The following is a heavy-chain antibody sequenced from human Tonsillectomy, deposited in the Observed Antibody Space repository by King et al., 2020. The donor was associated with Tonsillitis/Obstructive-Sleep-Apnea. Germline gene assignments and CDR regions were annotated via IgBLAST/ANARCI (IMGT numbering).Heavy chain of an antibody. V-gene: IGHV3-48*02. CDR2: ISSGSNTI. Sequence: VQLVESGGGLVQPGGSLRLSCATSGFTFSSYSMNWVRQAPGKGLEWVSYISSGSNTIYYADSVKGRFTISRDNAKNSLSLQMNSLRDEDTAGYYCARDSGYWGQGTLVTVSS. CDR1: GFTFSSYS. D-gene: IGHD6-25*01. CDR3: ARDSGY. J-gene: IGHJ4*02.